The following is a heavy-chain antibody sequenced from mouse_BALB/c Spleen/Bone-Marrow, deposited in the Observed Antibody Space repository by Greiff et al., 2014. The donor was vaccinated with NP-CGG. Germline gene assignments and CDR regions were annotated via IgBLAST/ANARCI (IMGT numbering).Heavy chain of an antibody. CDR2: IDPANGNT. CDR1: GFNIKDTY. V-gene: IGHV14-3*02. CDR3: ARYYYGSSYFDY. Sequence: VQLQQSGAELVKPGASVKLSCTASGFNIKDTYMHWVKQRPEQGLEWIGRIDPANGNTKYDPKFQGKATITADTSSNTAYLQLSSLTSEDTAVYYCARYYYGSSYFDYWGQSTTLTVSS. J-gene: IGHJ2*01. D-gene: IGHD1-1*01.